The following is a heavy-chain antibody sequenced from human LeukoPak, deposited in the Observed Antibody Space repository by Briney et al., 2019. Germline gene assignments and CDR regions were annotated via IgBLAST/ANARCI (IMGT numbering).Heavy chain of an antibody. V-gene: IGHV3-30*18. J-gene: IGHJ4*02. D-gene: IGHD5-18*01. CDR1: GFTFSSYG. Sequence: GGSLRLSCAASGFTFSSYGMHWVRQAPGKGLDWVAVISNDGSKKYYADSVRGRFTISRDNSKNTLSLQVSSLRAEDTAVYYCAKDRYSYAFEYSDSWGQGTLATVSS. CDR3: AKDRYSYAFEYSDS. CDR2: ISNDGSKK.